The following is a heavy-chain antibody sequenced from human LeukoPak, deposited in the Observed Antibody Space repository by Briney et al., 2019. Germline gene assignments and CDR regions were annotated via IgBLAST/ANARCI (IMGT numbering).Heavy chain of an antibody. CDR1: GGSFSGYY. CDR3: VRGGNAFDI. D-gene: IGHD3-10*01. V-gene: IGHV4-34*01. J-gene: IGHJ3*02. CDR2: INHSGST. Sequence: SETLSLTCAVYGGSFSGYYWSWIRQPPGKGLEWIGEINHSGSTNYNPSLKSRVTISVDTSKNQFSLKLSSVTAADTAVYYCVRGGNAFDIWGQGTMVIVSS.